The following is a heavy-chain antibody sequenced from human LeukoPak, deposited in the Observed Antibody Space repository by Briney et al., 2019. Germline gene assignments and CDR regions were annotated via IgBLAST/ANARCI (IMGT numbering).Heavy chain of an antibody. CDR3: ARGGPDVDY. CDR1: GGSISSYY. J-gene: IGHJ4*02. Sequence: SETPSLTCTVSGGSISSYYWSWIRQPPGKGLEWIGYIYYSGSTNYNPSLKSRVTISVDTSKNQFSLKLSSVTAADTAVYYCARGGPDVDYWGQGTLVTVSS. V-gene: IGHV4-59*01. CDR2: IYYSGST.